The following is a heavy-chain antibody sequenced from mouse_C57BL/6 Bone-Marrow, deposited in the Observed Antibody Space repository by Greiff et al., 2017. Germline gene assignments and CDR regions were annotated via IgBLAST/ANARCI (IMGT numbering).Heavy chain of an antibody. D-gene: IGHD2-3*01. Sequence: VKLMESGAELVRPGASVTLSCKASGYTFTDYEMHWVKQTPVHGLEWIGAIDPETGGTAYNQKFKGKAILTADKSSSTAYMELRILTSEDSAVYYCTWIDDGYLYYAMDYWGQGTSVTVSS. CDR1: GYTFTDYE. CDR2: IDPETGGT. CDR3: TWIDDGYLYYAMDY. J-gene: IGHJ4*01. V-gene: IGHV1-15*01.